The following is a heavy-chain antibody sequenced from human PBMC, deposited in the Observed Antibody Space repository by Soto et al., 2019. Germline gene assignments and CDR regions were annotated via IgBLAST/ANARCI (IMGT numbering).Heavy chain of an antibody. CDR2: IIPIFGTA. CDR3: ARVVVTAIGVHYYGMDV. J-gene: IGHJ6*02. D-gene: IGHD2-21*02. Sequence: GASVKVSFKASGGTFSSYAISWVRQAPGQGLEWMGGIIPIFGTANYAQKFQGRVTITADESTSTAYMELSSLRSEDTAVYYCARVVVTAIGVHYYGMDVWGQGTTVTVSS. CDR1: GGTFSSYA. V-gene: IGHV1-69*13.